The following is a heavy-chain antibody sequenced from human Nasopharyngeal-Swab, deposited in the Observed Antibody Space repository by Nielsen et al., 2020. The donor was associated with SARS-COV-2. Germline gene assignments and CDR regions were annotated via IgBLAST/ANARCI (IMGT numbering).Heavy chain of an antibody. CDR1: GFTSRSYV. V-gene: IGHV3-66*01. D-gene: IGHD6-19*01. CDR2: IYSGGST. J-gene: IGHJ6*02. CDR3: ARERRAYSSGDGYYYYGMDV. Sequence: GESLKISCEASGFTSRSYVMSWVRQAPGKGLEWVSVIYSGGSTYYADSVKGRFTISRDNSKNTLYLQMNSLRAEDTAVYYCARERRAYSSGDGYYYYGMDVWGQGTTVTVSS.